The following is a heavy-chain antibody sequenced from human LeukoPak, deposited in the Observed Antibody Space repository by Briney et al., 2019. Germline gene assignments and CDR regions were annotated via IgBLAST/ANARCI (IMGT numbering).Heavy chain of an antibody. CDR3: VRQAGVF. V-gene: IGHV3-7*01. CDR1: YW. Sequence: YWMTWVRQAPGKGLEWVANIKGDGSERYYVDSVKGRFTISRENGKNSLYLQMNSLRAEDTAVYYCVRQAGVFWGQGTLVTVSS. CDR2: IKGDGSER. D-gene: IGHD6-19*01. J-gene: IGHJ4*02.